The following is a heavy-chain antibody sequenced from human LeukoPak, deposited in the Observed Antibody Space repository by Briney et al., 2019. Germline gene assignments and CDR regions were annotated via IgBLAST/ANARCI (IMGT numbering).Heavy chain of an antibody. CDR3: ARARADYDILTGYFVTLHFDY. V-gene: IGHV4-4*02. J-gene: IGHJ4*02. D-gene: IGHD3-9*01. Sequence: SGTLSLTCAVSGGSISSSNWWSWVRQPPGKGLEWIGEIYHSGSTNYNPSLKSRVTISVDKSKNQFSLKLSSVTAADTAVYYCARARADYDILTGYFVTLHFDYWGQGTLVTVSS. CDR2: IYHSGST. CDR1: GGSISSSNW.